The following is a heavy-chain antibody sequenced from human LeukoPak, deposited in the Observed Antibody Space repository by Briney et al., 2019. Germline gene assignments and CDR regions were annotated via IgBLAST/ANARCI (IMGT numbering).Heavy chain of an antibody. Sequence: NPGGSLRLSCAASGFTFSGYYMSWIRQAPGKGLEWVSYISSSGSTIYYADSVKGRFTISRDNAKNSLYLQMNSLRAEDTAVYYCARQNDYGDYFDYWGQGTLVTVSS. CDR2: ISSSGSTI. CDR3: ARQNDYGDYFDY. CDR1: GFTFSGYY. V-gene: IGHV3-11*01. J-gene: IGHJ4*02. D-gene: IGHD4-17*01.